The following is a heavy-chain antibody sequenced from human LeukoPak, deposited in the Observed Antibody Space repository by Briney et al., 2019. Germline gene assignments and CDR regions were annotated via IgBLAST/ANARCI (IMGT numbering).Heavy chain of an antibody. J-gene: IGHJ4*02. Sequence: PSETLSLTCTVSGGSISSSGYCWGWIRQPPGKGLEWIGSIDYSGSTYYNPSLKSRVTISVDTSKNQFSLKLSSVTAADTAVYYCARPAMVRGVIIHFDYWGQGTLVTVSS. CDR2: IDYSGST. V-gene: IGHV4-39*01. CDR1: GGSISSSGYC. D-gene: IGHD3-10*01. CDR3: ARPAMVRGVIIHFDY.